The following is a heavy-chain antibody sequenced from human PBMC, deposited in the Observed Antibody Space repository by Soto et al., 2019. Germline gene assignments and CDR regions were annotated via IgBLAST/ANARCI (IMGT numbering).Heavy chain of an antibody. CDR2: ISHDGQNQ. D-gene: IGHD2-21*01. CDR3: ARERADIVVAPVATSGMDV. Sequence: QVQLVESGGGVVQPGRFLKLSCIGSGFAFGSHGMHWVRQVSGKGLEWVAVISHDGQNQYYRDSVKGRFTISRDNSNNSLYLEVNSLRVEDTAVYHCARERADIVVAPVATSGMDVWGQGTAVTVSS. J-gene: IGHJ6*02. CDR1: GFAFGSHG. V-gene: IGHV3-30*03.